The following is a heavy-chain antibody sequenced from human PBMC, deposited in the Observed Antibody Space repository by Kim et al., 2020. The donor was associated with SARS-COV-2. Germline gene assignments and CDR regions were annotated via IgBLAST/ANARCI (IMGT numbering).Heavy chain of an antibody. Sequence: YAQKFQGRVTMTRDTSTSTVYMELSSLRSEDTAVYYCARAVGQLVETFDYWGQGTLVTVSS. J-gene: IGHJ4*02. CDR3: ARAVGQLVETFDY. D-gene: IGHD6-6*01. V-gene: IGHV1-46*01.